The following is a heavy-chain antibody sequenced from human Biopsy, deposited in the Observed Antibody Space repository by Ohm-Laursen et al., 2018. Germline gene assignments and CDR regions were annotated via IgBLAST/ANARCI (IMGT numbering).Heavy chain of an antibody. CDR3: ARDRGYYYYYGMDV. J-gene: IGHJ6*02. CDR2: ITTYNGNT. V-gene: IGHV1-18*01. D-gene: IGHD3-10*01. CDR1: GYTFTDYG. Sequence: ASVKVSCKASGYTFTDYGVSWVRQAPGQGLEWMGWITTYNGNTNYAQKVQSRVTMTTDTSTSTAYMELRSLRSDDTAVYYCARDRGYYYYYGMDVWGQGTTVTVSS.